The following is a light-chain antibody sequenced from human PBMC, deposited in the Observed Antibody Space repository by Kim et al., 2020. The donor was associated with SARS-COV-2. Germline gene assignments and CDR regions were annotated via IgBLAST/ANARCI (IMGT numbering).Light chain of an antibody. CDR3: QSYDSSLTGSRV. CDR2: GND. J-gene: IGLJ3*02. V-gene: IGLV1-40*01. Sequence: VTISCTGSTSNSGGGYDVHWYQQLPGTVPKILIYGNDQRPSGVPGRFSGSTSGTSASLAITGLQPEDEADYYCQSYDSSLTGSRVFGGGTQLTVL. CDR1: TSNSGGGYD.